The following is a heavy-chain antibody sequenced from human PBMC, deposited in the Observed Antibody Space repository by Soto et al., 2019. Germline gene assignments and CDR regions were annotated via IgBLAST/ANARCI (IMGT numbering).Heavy chain of an antibody. J-gene: IGHJ4*02. CDR2: ISAHNGNT. CDR1: GYDFTTYG. Sequence: QVHLVQSGAEVKKPGASVKVSCKGSGYDFTTYGITWVRQAPGQGLEWMAWISAHNGNTDYAQKLQGRVTVTRDTSTSTAYMELRSLRSDDTAVYYCARGWYGDYWGQGALVTVSS. CDR3: ARGWYGDY. D-gene: IGHD2-15*01. V-gene: IGHV1-18*01.